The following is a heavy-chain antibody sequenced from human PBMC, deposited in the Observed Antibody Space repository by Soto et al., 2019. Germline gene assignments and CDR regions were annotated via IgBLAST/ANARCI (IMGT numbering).Heavy chain of an antibody. CDR3: ARNAYYDILTGYYYYYGMDV. CDR1: GYSFTSYW. J-gene: IGHJ6*02. V-gene: IGHV5-10-1*01. D-gene: IGHD3-9*01. Sequence: LGESLKISCKGSGYSFTSYWISWVRQMPGKGLEWMGRIDPSDSYTNYSPSFQGHVTISADKSISTAYLQWSSLKASDTAMYYCARNAYYDILTGYYYYYGMDVWGQGTTVTVA. CDR2: IDPSDSYT.